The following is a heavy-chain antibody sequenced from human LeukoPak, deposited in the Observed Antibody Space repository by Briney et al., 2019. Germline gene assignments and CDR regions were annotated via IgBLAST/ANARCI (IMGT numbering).Heavy chain of an antibody. CDR1: GYTFTSYG. CDR3: AIDGTVWFGEHNVDY. Sequence: ASVKVSCKASGYTFTSYGISWVRQAPGQGLEWMGWISAYNGNTNYAQKLQGRVTMTTDTSTSTAYMELRSLRSDDTAVYYCAIDGTVWFGEHNVDYWGQGTLVTVSS. V-gene: IGHV1-18*01. CDR2: ISAYNGNT. D-gene: IGHD3-10*01. J-gene: IGHJ4*02.